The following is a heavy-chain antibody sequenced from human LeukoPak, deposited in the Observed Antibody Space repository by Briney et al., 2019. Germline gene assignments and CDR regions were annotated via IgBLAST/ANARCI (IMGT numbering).Heavy chain of an antibody. D-gene: IGHD6-19*01. J-gene: IGHJ4*02. CDR3: ARGSGWYYY. CDR1: GSSINSYY. V-gene: IGHV4-59*01. CDR2: SYYSGST. Sequence: SETLSLTCTVSGSSINSYYWSWIRQPPGKGLEWIGYSYYSGSTNYNPSLKSRVTISVDTTKNQVSLKLSSVTAADTAVYYCARGSGWYYYWGQGTLVTVSS.